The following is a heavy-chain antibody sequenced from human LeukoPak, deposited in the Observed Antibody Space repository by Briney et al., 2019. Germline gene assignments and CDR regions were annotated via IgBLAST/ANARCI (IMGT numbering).Heavy chain of an antibody. D-gene: IGHD3-16*02. V-gene: IGHV1-2*02. CDR1: GYTFTSYD. Sequence: GASVKVSCKASGYTFTSYDINWVRQATGQGLEWMGWINPNSGGTNYAQKFQGRVTMTGDTSISTAYLELSRLRSDDTAVYYCARQTKYDYVWGSYRGAFDIWGQGTMVTVSS. CDR2: INPNSGGT. J-gene: IGHJ3*02. CDR3: ARQTKYDYVWGSYRGAFDI.